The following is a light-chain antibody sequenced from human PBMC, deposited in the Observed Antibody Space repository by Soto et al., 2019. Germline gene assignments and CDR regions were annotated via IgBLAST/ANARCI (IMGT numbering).Light chain of an antibody. CDR3: QQYDTWWT. CDR1: QSVSSK. J-gene: IGKJ1*01. Sequence: EIVMTQSPATLSVSPGERVTLSCRASQSVSSKLAWYQQKPGQAPRLLIHGASTRATGVPARFSGSGSGTEFTLTISSLQSEDFAVYYCQQYDTWWTFGQGTKVDI. V-gene: IGKV3-15*01. CDR2: GAS.